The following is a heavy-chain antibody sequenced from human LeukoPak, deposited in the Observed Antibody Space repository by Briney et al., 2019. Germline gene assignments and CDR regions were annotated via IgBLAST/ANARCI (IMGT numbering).Heavy chain of an antibody. D-gene: IGHD3-3*01. CDR1: GGSFSGYY. CDR2: INHSGST. CDR3: ARVRSADFWSGSYYFDY. Sequence: SETLSLTCAVYGGSFSGYYWSWIRQPPGKGLEWIGEINHSGSTNYNPSLKSRVTISVDTSKNQFSLKLSSVTAADTAVYYCARVRSADFWSGSYYFDYWGQGTLVTVSS. V-gene: IGHV4-34*01. J-gene: IGHJ4*02.